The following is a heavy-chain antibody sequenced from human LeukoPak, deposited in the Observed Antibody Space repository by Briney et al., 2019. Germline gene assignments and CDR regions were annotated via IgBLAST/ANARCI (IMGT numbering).Heavy chain of an antibody. CDR3: ARFIGTLTAYDY. CDR2: IYYSGST. V-gene: IGHV4-39*07. Sequence: SETLSLTCTVSGGSISSSSYYWGWVRQPPGKGLEWIGSIYYSGSTYYNPSLKSRLTISVDTSKNQFSLKLSSVTAADTAAYYCARFIGTLTAYDYWGQGTLVTVSS. D-gene: IGHD4-11*01. J-gene: IGHJ4*02. CDR1: GGSISSSSYY.